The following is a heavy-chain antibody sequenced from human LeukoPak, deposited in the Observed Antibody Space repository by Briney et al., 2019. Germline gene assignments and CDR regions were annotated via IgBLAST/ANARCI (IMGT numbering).Heavy chain of an antibody. D-gene: IGHD5-24*01. V-gene: IGHV5-51*01. Sequence: GESLKISCKGSGYSFTSYWIGWVRQMPGKGLEWMGIIYPGDSDTRYSPSFQGQVTISADKSISTAYLQWSSLKASDTAMYYCARSMTQDGYNLYDAFDIWGQGTMVIVSS. CDR2: IYPGDSDT. J-gene: IGHJ3*02. CDR3: ARSMTQDGYNLYDAFDI. CDR1: GYSFTSYW.